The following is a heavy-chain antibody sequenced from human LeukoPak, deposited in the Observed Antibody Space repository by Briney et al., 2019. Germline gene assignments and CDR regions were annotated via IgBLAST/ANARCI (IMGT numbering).Heavy chain of an antibody. Sequence: PGGSLRLSCAASGFTFSSYGMSWVRQAPGKGLEWVSAISGSGGSTYYADSVKGRFTISRDNSKNTLYLQMNSLRAEDTAVYYCALDNPDYYYYYYMDVWGKGTTVTVSS. CDR3: ALDNPDYYYYYYMDV. D-gene: IGHD1-1*01. CDR1: GFTFSSYG. J-gene: IGHJ6*03. CDR2: ISGSGGST. V-gene: IGHV3-23*01.